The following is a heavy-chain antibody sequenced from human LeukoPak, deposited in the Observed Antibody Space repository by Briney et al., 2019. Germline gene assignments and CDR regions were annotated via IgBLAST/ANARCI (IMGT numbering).Heavy chain of an antibody. V-gene: IGHV3-23*01. CDR1: GFTFSSYA. CDR2: ISGSGGST. CDR3: AKLSSSWPYYFGY. D-gene: IGHD6-13*01. Sequence: GGSLRLSCAASGFTFSSYAMSWVRQAPGKGLEWVSAISGSGGSTYYADSVKGRFTISRVNSKNTLYLQMNSLRAEDTAVYYCAKLSSSWPYYFGYWGQGTLVTVSS. J-gene: IGHJ4*02.